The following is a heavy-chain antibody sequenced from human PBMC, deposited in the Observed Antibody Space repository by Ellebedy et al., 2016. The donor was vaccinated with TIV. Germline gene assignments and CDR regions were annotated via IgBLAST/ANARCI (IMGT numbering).Heavy chain of an antibody. CDR1: GFTFSSYG. CDR2: IWYDGSNK. V-gene: IGHV3-33*08. Sequence: GESLKISXAASGFTFSSYGMHWVRQAPGKGLEWVAVIWYDGSNKYYADSVKGRFTISRDNSKNTLYLQMNSLRAEDTAVYYCARGAQLLWFGESHPGGYWGQGTLVTVSS. J-gene: IGHJ4*02. CDR3: ARGAQLLWFGESHPGGY. D-gene: IGHD3-10*01.